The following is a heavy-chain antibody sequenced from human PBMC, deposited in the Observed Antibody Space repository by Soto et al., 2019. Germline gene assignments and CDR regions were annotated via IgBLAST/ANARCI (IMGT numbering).Heavy chain of an antibody. V-gene: IGHV1-18*01. D-gene: IGHD3-16*02. CDR3: AKDGSGGYSYYYYGMDV. CDR2: ISAYNGNT. CDR1: GYTFTSYG. Sequence: ASVKVSCKASGYTFTSYGISWVRQAPGQGLEWMGWISAYNGNTNYAQKLQGRVTMTTDTSTSTAYMELRSLRSDDTAVYYCAKDGSGGYSYYYYGMDVWGQGTTVTVSS. J-gene: IGHJ6*02.